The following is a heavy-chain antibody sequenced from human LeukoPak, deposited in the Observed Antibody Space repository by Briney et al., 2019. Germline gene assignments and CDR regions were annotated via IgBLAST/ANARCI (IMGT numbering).Heavy chain of an antibody. CDR3: ARGTDGNLKYYMDV. D-gene: IGHD4-23*01. V-gene: IGHV4-34*01. Sequence: PSETLSLTCAVYGGSFSGYYWSWIRQPPGKGLEWIGEINHSGSTNYNPSLKSRVTISVDTSKNQFSLKLSSVTAADTAVYYCARGTDGNLKYYMDVWGKGTTVTVSS. J-gene: IGHJ6*03. CDR2: INHSGST. CDR1: GGSFSGYY.